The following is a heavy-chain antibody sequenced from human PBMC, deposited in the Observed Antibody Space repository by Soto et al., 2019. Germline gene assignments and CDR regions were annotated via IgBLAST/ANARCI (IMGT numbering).Heavy chain of an antibody. J-gene: IGHJ4*02. CDR3: ARSSMGPVDFFDY. V-gene: IGHV4-59*01. Sequence: SEALSLTSTASNASLSSTDWCLSRESPGEGVGWVGIIYYIGSTNYNHSFKSRVTMSVDASKNKVTLKLITVTSADTGVYFCARSSMGPVDFFDYWGQGTPVTVSS. CDR2: IYYIGST. D-gene: IGHD2-15*01. CDR1: NASLSSTD.